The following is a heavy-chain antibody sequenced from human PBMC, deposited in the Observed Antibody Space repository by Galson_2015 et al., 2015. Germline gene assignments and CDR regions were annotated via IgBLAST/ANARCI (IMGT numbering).Heavy chain of an antibody. CDR1: GDSVSSNSGV. CDR2: TYYRSKWYN. CDR3: ARRMFQGVDAFEF. J-gene: IGHJ3*01. V-gene: IGHV6-1*01. Sequence: CAISGDSVSSNSGVWNWIRQSPSRGLEWLGKTYYRSKWYNDYAVSVKSRIAINAETSKNQFSLQLNSVTPEDTAVYYCARRMFQGVDAFEFWGQGTMVTVSS. D-gene: IGHD3-10*01.